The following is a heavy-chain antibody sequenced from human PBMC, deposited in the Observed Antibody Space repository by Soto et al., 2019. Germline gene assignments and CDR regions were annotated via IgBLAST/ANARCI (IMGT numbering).Heavy chain of an antibody. CDR2: MYHSGST. J-gene: IGHJ4*02. D-gene: IGHD2-2*01. CDR3: AGVPAY. V-gene: IGHV4-30-2*01. Sequence: QLQLQESGSGLVKPSQTLSLTCAVSGGSISSGGYSWSWIRQPPGKGLEWIGYMYHSGSTYYNPSPXRXATISIDRSKNQFSLKLSSVTAADTAFYYCAGVPAYWGQGILVTVSS. CDR1: GGSISSGGYS.